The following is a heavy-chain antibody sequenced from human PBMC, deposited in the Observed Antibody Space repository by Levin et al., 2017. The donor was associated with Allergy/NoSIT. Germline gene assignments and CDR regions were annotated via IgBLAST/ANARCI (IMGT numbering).Heavy chain of an antibody. J-gene: IGHJ4*02. CDR2: IIPIFGTA. D-gene: IGHD3-10*01. V-gene: IGHV1-69*01. CDR3: AYETSGTYYYGAIHHYYFDY. Sequence: KISCKASGGTFSSYAISWVRQAPGQGLEWMGGIIPIFGTANYAQKFQGRVTITADESTSTAYMELSSLRSEDTAVYYCAYETSGTYYYGAIHHYYFDYWGQGTLVTVSS. CDR1: GGTFSSYA.